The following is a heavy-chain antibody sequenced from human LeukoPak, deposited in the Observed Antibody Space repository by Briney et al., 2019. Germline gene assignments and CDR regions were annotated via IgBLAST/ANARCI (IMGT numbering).Heavy chain of an antibody. CDR2: IVVGSGST. J-gene: IGHJ4*02. Sequence: TSVKVSCKASGFTFTSSAVQWVRQARGQRLEWIGWIVVGSGSTNYAQKFQERVTITRDMSTSTAYMELSSLRSEDTAVYYCAADKAQDGTRFFDYWGQGTLVTVSS. CDR3: AADKAQDGTRFFDY. V-gene: IGHV1-58*01. CDR1: GFTFTSSA.